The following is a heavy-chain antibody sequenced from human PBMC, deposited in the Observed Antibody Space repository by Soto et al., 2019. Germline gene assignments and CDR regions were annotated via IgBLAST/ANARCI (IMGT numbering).Heavy chain of an antibody. CDR1: GFTFSSYG. V-gene: IGHV3-30*18. D-gene: IGHD1-26*01. J-gene: IGHJ4*02. CDR3: AKTFGSNWLLDY. CDR2: ISYDGSNK. Sequence: GGSLRLSCAASGFTFSSYGMHWVRQAPGKGLEWAAVISYDGSNKYYADSVKGRFTISRDNSKNTVYLQMSSLRGDDTAIYYCAKTFGSNWLLDYWGQGTPVTVSS.